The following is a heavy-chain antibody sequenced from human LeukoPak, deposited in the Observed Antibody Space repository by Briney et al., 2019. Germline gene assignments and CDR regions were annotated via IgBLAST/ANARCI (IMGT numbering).Heavy chain of an antibody. CDR2: ISSSSAYI. D-gene: IGHD2-15*01. Sequence: GGSLRLSCAASGFSFSTYRMNWVRQAPGKGLEWVSSISSSSAYIYHAGSVKGRFTISRANAKNSLYLQMNSLRAEDTAVYYCAGGYCSGGSCYDYFDYWGQGTLVTVSS. CDR3: AGGYCSGGSCYDYFDY. CDR1: GFSFSTYR. J-gene: IGHJ4*02. V-gene: IGHV3-21*01.